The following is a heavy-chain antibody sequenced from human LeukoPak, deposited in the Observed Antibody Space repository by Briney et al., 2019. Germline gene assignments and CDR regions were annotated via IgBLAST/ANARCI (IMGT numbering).Heavy chain of an antibody. CDR2: ISGSAGST. D-gene: IGHD2-15*01. V-gene: IGHV3-23*01. Sequence: KTGGSLRLSCAASGFTFSSYAMSWVRQAPGKGLEWVSGISGSAGSTYYADSVKGRFTISRDNSKNTLYLQMNSLRAEDTAVYYCASIVVVEAATPHFDYWGQGTLVTVSS. CDR1: GFTFSSYA. CDR3: ASIVVVEAATPHFDY. J-gene: IGHJ4*02.